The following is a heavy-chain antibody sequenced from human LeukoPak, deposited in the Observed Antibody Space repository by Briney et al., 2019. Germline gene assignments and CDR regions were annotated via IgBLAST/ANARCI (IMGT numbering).Heavy chain of an antibody. V-gene: IGHV4-31*03. CDR3: GRGRSPYSTTWYVDL. D-gene: IGHD6-13*01. CDR2: IYYSGST. CDR1: GGSISTGGYY. Sequence: PSQTLSLTCTVSGGSISTGGYYWTWIRQHPGKGLEWIVYIYYSGSTSYNPSLRSRVTISVYTPENQFSLRLSSVTAADTAVYYCGRGRSPYSTTWYVDLWGQGTLVIASS. J-gene: IGHJ4*02.